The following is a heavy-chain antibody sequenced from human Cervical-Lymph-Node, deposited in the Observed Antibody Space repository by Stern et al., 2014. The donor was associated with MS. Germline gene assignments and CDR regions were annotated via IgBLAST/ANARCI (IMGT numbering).Heavy chain of an antibody. CDR3: AKDGCSSTSCYIEEYWFDS. V-gene: IGHV3-30*18. CDR1: GFTFSSYG. Sequence: VQLVESGGGVVQPGRSLRLSCAASGFTFSSYGMHWVRQAPGKGLEWVAIISFDGSNQYYADAVKCRFTISRDNSKNTLYLQMNSLRAEDTAVYYCAKDGCSSTSCYIEEYWFDSWGQGTLVTVSS. D-gene: IGHD2-2*02. J-gene: IGHJ5*01. CDR2: ISFDGSNQ.